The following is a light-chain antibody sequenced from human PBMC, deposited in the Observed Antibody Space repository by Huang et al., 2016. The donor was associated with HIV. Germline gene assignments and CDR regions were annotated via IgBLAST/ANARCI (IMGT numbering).Light chain of an antibody. CDR1: SSVNNN. J-gene: IGKJ4*01. V-gene: IGKV3-15*01. Sequence: EIVMKKSPATLSVSPGERVTRSCRAHSSVNNNLAWYQQRPGQAPRLLRYGSSIRAPGIPARFSGSGSGTDFSLTISSLQSEDFALYYCHQYNNWLLSFGGGTRVDI. CDR2: GSS. CDR3: HQYNNWLLS.